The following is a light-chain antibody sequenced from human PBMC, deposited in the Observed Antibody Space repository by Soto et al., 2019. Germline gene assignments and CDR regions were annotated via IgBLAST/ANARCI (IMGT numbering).Light chain of an antibody. J-gene: IGLJ2*01. CDR1: SGSIASNY. V-gene: IGLV6-57*01. CDR3: QSYDSSNQVA. Sequence: NFMLTQPHSVSESPGKTVTISCTRSSGSIASNYVQWYQQRPGSSPTTVIYEDNQRPSAFPDRFSGSIDSSSNSASLTISGLKTEDEADYYCQSYDSSNQVAFGGGTKLTVL. CDR2: EDN.